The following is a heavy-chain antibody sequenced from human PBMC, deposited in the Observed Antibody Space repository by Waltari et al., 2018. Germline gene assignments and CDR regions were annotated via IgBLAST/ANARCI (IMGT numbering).Heavy chain of an antibody. CDR3: AKDREFDYYGSGSYSDY. J-gene: IGHJ4*02. V-gene: IGHV3-23*01. Sequence: EVQLLESGGGLVQPGGSLRLSCVASGFTFSSYAMSWVRQAPGKGLEWVSAISGSGGSTYYADSGKGRFTISRDNSKNTLYLQMNSLRAEDTAVYYCAKDREFDYYGSGSYSDYWGQGTLVTVSS. CDR1: GFTFSSYA. CDR2: ISGSGGST. D-gene: IGHD3-10*01.